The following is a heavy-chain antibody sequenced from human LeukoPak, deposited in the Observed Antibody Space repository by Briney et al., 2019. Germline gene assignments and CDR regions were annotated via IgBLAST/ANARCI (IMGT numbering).Heavy chain of an antibody. CDR1: GYSFSTFW. CDR3: ARRPANYYGLDV. Sequence: GESLKISCKGSGYSFSTFWIGWVRQMPGKGLGWMGIIYPGDSDTRYSPTFQGQVTISADKSISTAYLQWSSLKASDTAMYYCARRPANYYGLDVWGQGTTVTVSS. J-gene: IGHJ6*02. CDR2: IYPGDSDT. V-gene: IGHV5-51*01.